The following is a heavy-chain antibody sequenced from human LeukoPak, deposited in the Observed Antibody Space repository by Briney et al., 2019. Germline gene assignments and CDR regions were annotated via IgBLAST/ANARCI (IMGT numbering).Heavy chain of an antibody. CDR2: ISGYNART. Sequence: GASVKVSCKASGYMFDTFGISWVRQAPGQGLEWMGWISGYNARTNYAQKVKGRVTMTTDTSTSTVYMELRNLRSDDAAVYYCARVNYTISWYGAGYYYYYGMDVWGQGTTVTVSS. CDR1: GYMFDTFG. J-gene: IGHJ6*02. CDR3: ARVNYTISWYGAGYYYYYGMDV. D-gene: IGHD6-13*01. V-gene: IGHV1-18*01.